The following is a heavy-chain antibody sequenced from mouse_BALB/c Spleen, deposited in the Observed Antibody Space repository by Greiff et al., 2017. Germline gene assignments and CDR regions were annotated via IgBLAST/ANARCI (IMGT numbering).Heavy chain of an antibody. Sequence: EVKVVESGGGLVQPGGSLKLSCAASGFTFSSYTMSWVRQTPEKRLEWVAYISNGGGSTYYPDTVKGRFTISRDNAKNTLYLQMSSLKSEDTAMYYCARQTTNAMDYWGQGTSVTVSS. CDR2: ISNGGGST. CDR3: ARQTTNAMDY. CDR1: GFTFSSYT. D-gene: IGHD2-1*01. J-gene: IGHJ4*01. V-gene: IGHV5-12-2*01.